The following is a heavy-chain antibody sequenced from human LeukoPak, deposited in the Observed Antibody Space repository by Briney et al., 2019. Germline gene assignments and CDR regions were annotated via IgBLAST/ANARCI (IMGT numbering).Heavy chain of an antibody. D-gene: IGHD3-10*01. CDR2: IYTSGST. Sequence: PSETLSLTCTVSGGSISSYYWSWIRQPAGKGLERIGRIYTSGSTNYNPSLKSRVTMSVDTSKNQFSLKLSSVTAADTAVYYCAKDRGTASLKRGWFDPWGQGTLVTVSS. CDR3: AKDRGTASLKRGWFDP. CDR1: GGSISSYY. V-gene: IGHV4-4*07. J-gene: IGHJ5*02.